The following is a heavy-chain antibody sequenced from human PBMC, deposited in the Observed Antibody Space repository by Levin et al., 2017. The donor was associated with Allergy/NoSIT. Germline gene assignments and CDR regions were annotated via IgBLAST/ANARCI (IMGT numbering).Heavy chain of an antibody. CDR3: ARVAGYSYGYYFDY. Sequence: PSETLSLTCAVSGGSISSGGYSWSWIRQPPGKGLEWIGNIYLSGSTNDNPSLKSRVTMSVDRSKHYFSLKLSYVTAADTAVYYCARVAGYSYGYYFDYWGPGTLVTVSS. CDR2: IYLSGST. V-gene: IGHV4-30-2*01. D-gene: IGHD5-18*01. CDR1: GGSISSGGYS. J-gene: IGHJ4*02.